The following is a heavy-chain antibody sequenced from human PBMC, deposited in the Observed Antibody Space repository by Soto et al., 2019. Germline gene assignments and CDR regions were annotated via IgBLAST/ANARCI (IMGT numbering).Heavy chain of an antibody. J-gene: IGHJ4*02. CDR2: ISWSSDDV. CDR3: AKDRKSDCPRGWGLDH. D-gene: IGHD6-19*01. V-gene: IGHV3-9*01. Sequence: EVQLVESGGGVVQFGRSLRLSCEASGFPFDDHAMHWVRQVPGKGLEWVSGISWSSDDVGYVDSVKGRFTISRDNVRNFRYLQMDSLTTDDTAVYFCAKDRKSDCPRGWGLDHWGQGTLVTVSS. CDR1: GFPFDDHA.